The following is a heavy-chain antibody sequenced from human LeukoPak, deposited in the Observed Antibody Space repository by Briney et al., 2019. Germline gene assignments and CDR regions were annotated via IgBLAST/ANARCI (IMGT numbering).Heavy chain of an antibody. J-gene: IGHJ4*02. Sequence: SETLSLTCTVSGGSISSYYWGWVRQPPGEGLEWVGYISYKGCNNYSPSLKSRVTISVDTSKNQFSLKLSSVTAADPAVYFCARVGNYYGSGSYDYWGQGTLVTVSS. CDR1: GGSISSYY. CDR2: ISYKGCN. V-gene: IGHV4-59*01. D-gene: IGHD3-10*01. CDR3: ARVGNYYGSGSYDY.